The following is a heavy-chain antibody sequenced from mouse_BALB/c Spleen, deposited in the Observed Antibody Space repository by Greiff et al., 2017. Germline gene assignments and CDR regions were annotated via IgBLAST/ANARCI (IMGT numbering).Heavy chain of an antibody. V-gene: IGHV1-15*01. D-gene: IGHD2-10*02. CDR1: GYTFTDYE. J-gene: IGHJ2*01. Sequence: VQLQQSGAELVRPGASVTLSCKASGYTFTDYEMHWVKQTPVHGLEWIGAIDPETGGTAYNQKFKGKATLTADKSSSTAYMELRSLTSEDSAVYYCTRSKYGNYVGGYWGQGTTLTVSS. CDR2: IDPETGGT. CDR3: TRSKYGNYVGGY.